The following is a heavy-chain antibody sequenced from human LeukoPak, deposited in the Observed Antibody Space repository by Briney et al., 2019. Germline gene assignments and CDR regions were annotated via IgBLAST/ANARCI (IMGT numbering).Heavy chain of an antibody. D-gene: IGHD2-21*02. CDR3: ARSKAHCNGDCSLDY. CDR1: GFTFSNYD. CDR2: IGTSDDT. Sequence: HPGGSLRLSCAASGFTFSNYDMHWVRQVTGKGLEWVSAIGTSDDTFYSASVKGRFTISREDAKSSLYLQMNSLRARVTAIYYCARSKAHCNGDCSLDYWGQGTLVTVSS. V-gene: IGHV3-13*04. J-gene: IGHJ4*02.